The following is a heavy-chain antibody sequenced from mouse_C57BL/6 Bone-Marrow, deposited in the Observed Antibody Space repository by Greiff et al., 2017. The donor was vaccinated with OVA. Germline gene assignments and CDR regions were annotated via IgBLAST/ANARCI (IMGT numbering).Heavy chain of an antibody. CDR3: ARGTGFDY. CDR2: IYPYNGVS. CDR1: GYSFTGYY. Sequence: VQLQQSGPGLVKPGASVKISCKASGYSFTGYYMHWVTQSHGNILDWIGYIYPYNGVSSYNQKYKGKANLTVDKSSSTTSMELRRPPSDDSAVYYCARGTGFDYWGEANTLTVSS. D-gene: IGHD3-3*01. J-gene: IGHJ2*01. V-gene: IGHV1-31*01.